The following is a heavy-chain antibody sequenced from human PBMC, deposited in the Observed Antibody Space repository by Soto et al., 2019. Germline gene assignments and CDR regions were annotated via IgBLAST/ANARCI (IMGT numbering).Heavy chain of an antibody. CDR1: GFIFSSYW. J-gene: IGHJ4*02. Sequence: EVQLVESGGGLVQPGGSLRLSCSASGFIFSSYWMSRLRQAPGKGLEWVASMNEYGSERYYVDSVKGRFTISRDNAKNSFYLQMNSLRAEVTAVYYCARATGADKEDYWGQGTLVTVS. V-gene: IGHV3-7*04. CDR3: ARATGADKEDY. CDR2: MNEYGSER.